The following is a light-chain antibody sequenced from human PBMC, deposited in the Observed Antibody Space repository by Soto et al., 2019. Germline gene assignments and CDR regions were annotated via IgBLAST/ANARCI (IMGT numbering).Light chain of an antibody. Sequence: QSVLTQPPSVSAAPGQKVTISCSGSSSNIENNYVSWYQQLPGTAPKLLIYDNDKRPSGIPDRFSGSKSGTSATLGITGLQTGDESDYYCGTWDSSLSAVVFGGGTKVPVL. J-gene: IGLJ2*01. CDR2: DND. V-gene: IGLV1-51*01. CDR3: GTWDSSLSAVV. CDR1: SSNIENNY.